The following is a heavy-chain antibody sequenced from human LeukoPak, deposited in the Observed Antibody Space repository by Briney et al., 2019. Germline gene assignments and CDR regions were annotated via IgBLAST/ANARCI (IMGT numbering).Heavy chain of an antibody. D-gene: IGHD3-3*01. Sequence: SETLSLTCNVSGYSISSGYFWGWVRQPPGKGLEWIGSIHHSGRTYYNPSLKSRVTISVDTSKNQFSLKLSSVTAADTAVYYCARDHLANLASRLFDPWGQGTLVTVSS. CDR1: GYSISSGYF. CDR2: IHHSGRT. CDR3: ARDHLANLASRLFDP. J-gene: IGHJ5*02. V-gene: IGHV4-38-2*02.